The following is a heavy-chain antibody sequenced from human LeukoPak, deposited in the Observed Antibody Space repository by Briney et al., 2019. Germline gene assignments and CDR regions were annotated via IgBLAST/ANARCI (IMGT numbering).Heavy chain of an antibody. V-gene: IGHV3-7*04. D-gene: IGHD3-10*01. CDR2: IKQNGGEK. Sequence: GVSLRLSCAASGFTFSSYWMTWVRQAPGKGLEWVANIKQNGGEKYYVDSVKGRFTISRDNAKNSLYLQMTSLRAEDTALYYCARVRGGCYFDYWGQGTLVTVSS. J-gene: IGHJ4*02. CDR1: GFTFSSYW. CDR3: ARVRGGCYFDY.